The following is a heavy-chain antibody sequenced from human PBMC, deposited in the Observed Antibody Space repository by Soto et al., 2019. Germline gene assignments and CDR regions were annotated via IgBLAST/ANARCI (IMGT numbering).Heavy chain of an antibody. CDR2: IYYSGST. Sequence: ETLSLTCTVSGGSISSYYWSWIRQPPGKGLEWIGYIYYSGSTYYNPSLKSRVTISVDTSKNQFSLKLSSVTAADTAVYYCARAAVTSRYYYYGMDVWGQGTTVTVSS. D-gene: IGHD4-17*01. CDR3: ARAAVTSRYYYYGMDV. J-gene: IGHJ6*02. V-gene: IGHV4-59*12. CDR1: GGSISSYY.